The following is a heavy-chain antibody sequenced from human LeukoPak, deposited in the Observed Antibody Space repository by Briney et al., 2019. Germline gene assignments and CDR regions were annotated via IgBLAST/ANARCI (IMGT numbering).Heavy chain of an antibody. CDR1: GFTFSSYA. J-gene: IGHJ4*02. CDR2: ISGSGGST. D-gene: IGHD4-17*01. CDR3: AKHYGDYDYFDY. Sequence: PGGSLRPSCAASGFTFSSYAMSWVRQAPGKGLEWVSAISGSGGSTYYADSVKGRFTISRDNSKNTLYLQMNSLRAEDTAVYYCAKHYGDYDYFDYWGQGTLVTVSS. V-gene: IGHV3-23*01.